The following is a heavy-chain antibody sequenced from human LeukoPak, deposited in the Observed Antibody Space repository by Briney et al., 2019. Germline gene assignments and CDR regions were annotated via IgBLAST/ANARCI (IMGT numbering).Heavy chain of an antibody. CDR3: ARDGDPTTVTPDY. CDR2: IWYDGSNK. CDR1: GVTFSSYG. J-gene: IGHJ4*02. D-gene: IGHD4-17*01. V-gene: IGHV3-33*01. Sequence: GRSLRLSCAASGVTFSSYGMHWVRQAPGKGLEWVAVIWYDGSNKYYADSVKGRFTISRDNSKNTLYLQMNSLRAEDTAVYYCARDGDPTTVTPDYWGQGTLVTVSS.